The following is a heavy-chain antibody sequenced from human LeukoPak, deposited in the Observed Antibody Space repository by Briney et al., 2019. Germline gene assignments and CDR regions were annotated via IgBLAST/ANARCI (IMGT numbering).Heavy chain of an antibody. D-gene: IGHD1-26*01. CDR3: ARWGTGSHESDAFDL. CDR2: IYSGGTT. J-gene: IGHJ3*01. Sequence: PGGSLRLSCAASGFTFSSYAMSWVRQAPGKGLQWVSVIYSGGTTYYGDSVEGRFTISRDDSKNALNLQMDSLRAEDTAVYYCARWGTGSHESDAFDLWGQGTMVTVSS. V-gene: IGHV3-53*01. CDR1: GFTFSSYA.